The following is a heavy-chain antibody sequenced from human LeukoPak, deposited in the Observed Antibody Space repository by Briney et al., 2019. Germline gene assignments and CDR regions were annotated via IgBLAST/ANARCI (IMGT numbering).Heavy chain of an antibody. D-gene: IGHD3-22*01. CDR1: GGSISRGGYS. J-gene: IGHJ3*02. Sequence: PSQTLSLTCAVSGGSISRGGYSWSWIRQPPGKGLEWIGYIYHSGSTYYNPSLKSRVTISVDRSKNQFSLKLSSVTAADTAVYYCARESDYDSSGYYPGGAFDIWGQGTMVTVSS. CDR2: IYHSGST. V-gene: IGHV4-30-2*01. CDR3: ARESDYDSSGYYPGGAFDI.